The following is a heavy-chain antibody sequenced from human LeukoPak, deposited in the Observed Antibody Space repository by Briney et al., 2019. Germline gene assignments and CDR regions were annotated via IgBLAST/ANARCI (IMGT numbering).Heavy chain of an antibody. J-gene: IGHJ4*02. CDR2: IRSKAYGGTT. V-gene: IGHV3-49*04. CDR3: TRPKEAYYYDSDDY. D-gene: IGHD3-22*01. CDR1: GFTFGDYA. Sequence: GGSLRLSCTASGFTFGDYAMSWVRQAPGKGLEWVGFIRSKAYGGTTEYAASVKGRFTISRDDSKSIAYLQMNSLKTEDTAVYYCTRPKEAYYYDSDDYWGQGTLVTVSS.